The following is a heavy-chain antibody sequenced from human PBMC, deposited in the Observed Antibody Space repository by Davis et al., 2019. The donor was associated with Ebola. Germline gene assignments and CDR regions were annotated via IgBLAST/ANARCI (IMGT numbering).Heavy chain of an antibody. CDR2: VNRDGSQT. Sequence: GGSLRLSCSASGFTLEGYYMSWVRQAQGKGLEWVGTVNRDGSQTYYVDSVKGRFTMSRDNAKNSLHLEMNSLTVEDTAAYYCATDAWGGYDPWGQGTPVTVSS. CDR1: GFTLEGYY. J-gene: IGHJ5*02. V-gene: IGHV3-7*03. D-gene: IGHD1-26*01. CDR3: ATDAWGGYDP.